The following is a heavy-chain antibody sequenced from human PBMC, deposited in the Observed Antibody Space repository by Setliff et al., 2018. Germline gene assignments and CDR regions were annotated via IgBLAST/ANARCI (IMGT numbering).Heavy chain of an antibody. V-gene: IGHV1-46*01. CDR2: INTGGGSA. CDR1: GYTFTSYY. J-gene: IGHJ4*02. CDR3: ARDTRDRYDTSGHYLSLDY. D-gene: IGHD3-22*01. Sequence: GASVKVSCKASGYTFTSYYMYWVRQAPGQGFEWMGTINTGGGSASIVDQFQGRVTMTRDTSTSTVYMELSSVRFEDTAVYYCARDTRDRYDTSGHYLSLDYWGQGTLVTVSS.